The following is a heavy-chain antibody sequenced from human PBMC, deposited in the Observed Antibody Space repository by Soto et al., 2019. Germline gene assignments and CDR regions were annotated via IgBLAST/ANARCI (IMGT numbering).Heavy chain of an antibody. J-gene: IGHJ5*02. CDR3: ARHRNAGRFDP. CDR1: GYDFATFW. V-gene: IGHV5-51*01. CDR2: IYPDDSDV. Sequence: GESLKISCNASGYDFATFWIVWVRQVPGKGLEWMGVIYPDDSDVTYSPSFQGQVTISADKSTTTAYLHWRDLGASDTAIYYCARHRNAGRFDPWGQGTPVTVYS.